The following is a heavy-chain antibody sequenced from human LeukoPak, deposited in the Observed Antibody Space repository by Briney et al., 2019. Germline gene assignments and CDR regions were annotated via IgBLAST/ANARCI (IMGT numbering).Heavy chain of an antibody. D-gene: IGHD3-10*01. CDR2: THPNSGGT. J-gene: IGHJ6*02. CDR3: ATDSNLIWFGEYAGPYGMDV. CDR1: GPTFTGYY. Sequence: ALVMLSCTPSGPTFTGYYMQRVRQAPGQGLGWRGWTHPNSGGTNYAQKFQGRVTMTRDTSISTAYIELSRLTPDDTAVYYCATDSNLIWFGEYAGPYGMDVWGQGTTVTVSS. V-gene: IGHV1-2*02.